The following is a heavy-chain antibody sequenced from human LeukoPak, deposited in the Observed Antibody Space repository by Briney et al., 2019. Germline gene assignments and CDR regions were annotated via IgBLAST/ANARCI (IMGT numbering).Heavy chain of an antibody. V-gene: IGHV3-23*01. J-gene: IGHJ4*02. CDR3: TTYSRSLDY. CDR1: GFTFSNHA. CDR2: ITGGGGGT. Sequence: GGSLRLSCAASGFTFSNHAMSWVRQAPGKGLEWVSTITGGGGGTYYADSVKGRLTISRDDFKNTLYLQMSSLRDEDTAVYYCTTYSRSLDYWGQGTLVTVSS. D-gene: IGHD1-26*01.